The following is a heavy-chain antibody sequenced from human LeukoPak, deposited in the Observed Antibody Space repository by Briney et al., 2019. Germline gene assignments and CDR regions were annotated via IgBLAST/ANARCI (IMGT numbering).Heavy chain of an antibody. CDR1: GFSFSTYN. CDR2: SSGSGRTI. CDR3: AREWGYGSYVSSSMDL. V-gene: IGHV3-48*02. J-gene: IGHJ6*02. D-gene: IGHD1-26*01. Sequence: GGSLRLSCAASGFSFSTYNMNWVRQAPGKGLEWVSYSSGSGRTIYYEDSVKGRFTISRDNGKNSVYLQMNSLRDEDTAVYYCAREWGYGSYVSSSMDLWGQGPTVTVSS.